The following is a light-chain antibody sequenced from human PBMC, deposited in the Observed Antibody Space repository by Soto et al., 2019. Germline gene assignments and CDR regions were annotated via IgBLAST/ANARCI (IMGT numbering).Light chain of an antibody. CDR2: TTS. CDR3: QQYGGSPWT. Sequence: EIVLTQSPDTLSLSPGERATLSCRASHYVRSNYLDWYQQKPGQAPRLVIYTTSNRANGIPGRFSGHGSGTDFTLTISRLEPEDVAVYYCQQYGGSPWTFGQGTKVELK. J-gene: IGKJ1*01. V-gene: IGKV3-20*01. CDR1: HYVRSNY.